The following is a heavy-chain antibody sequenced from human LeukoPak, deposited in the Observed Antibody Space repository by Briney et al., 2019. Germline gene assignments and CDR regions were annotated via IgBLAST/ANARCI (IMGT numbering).Heavy chain of an antibody. J-gene: IGHJ4*02. CDR3: AKDYERRWGYSDY. D-gene: IGHD5-18*01. Sequence: GGSLRLSCAASGFTFSSYATSWVRQAPGKGLEWVSAISGSGGSTYYADSVKGRFTISRDNSKNTLYLQMNSLRAEDTAVHYCAKDYERRWGYSDYWGQGTLVTVSS. CDR1: GFTFSSYA. V-gene: IGHV3-23*01. CDR2: ISGSGGST.